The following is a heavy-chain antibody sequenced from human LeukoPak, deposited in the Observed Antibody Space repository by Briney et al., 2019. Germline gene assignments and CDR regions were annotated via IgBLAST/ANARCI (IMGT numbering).Heavy chain of an antibody. Sequence: GSVTVSCKASGCRFINYGISWVGQAPGQGVEWIGWITVSNANTNHAQKLQGRVTITTDPSTSTAYIELRSLRSGDTAVYYCATDHWQTPSYFDYWGQGTLVTVSS. CDR2: ITVSNANT. CDR1: GCRFINYG. J-gene: IGHJ4*02. D-gene: IGHD1-1*01. V-gene: IGHV1-18*01. CDR3: ATDHWQTPSYFDY.